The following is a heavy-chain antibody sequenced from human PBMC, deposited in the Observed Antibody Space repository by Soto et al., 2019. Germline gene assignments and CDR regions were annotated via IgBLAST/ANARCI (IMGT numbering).Heavy chain of an antibody. CDR3: ARTIFSGSRYYFDS. CDR2: ITQSGST. Sequence: SETLSLTCAVYGGSFSAYYWSWIRQPPGKGMEWIGEITQSGSTNYNPSLKSRVTISVDSSKNQFSLKLDSVTAADTAVYYCARTIFSGSRYYFDSWGLGTLVTVSS. D-gene: IGHD3-16*01. J-gene: IGHJ4*02. V-gene: IGHV4-34*01. CDR1: GGSFSAYY.